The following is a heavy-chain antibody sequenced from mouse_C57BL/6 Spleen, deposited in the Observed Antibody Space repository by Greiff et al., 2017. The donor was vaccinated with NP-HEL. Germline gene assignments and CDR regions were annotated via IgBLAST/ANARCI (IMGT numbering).Heavy chain of an antibody. D-gene: IGHD2-4*01. CDR3: ARDNDYDGYFDY. CDR2: IDPSDSYT. J-gene: IGHJ2*01. CDR1: GYTFTSYW. V-gene: IGHV1-69*01. Sequence: VQLQQPGAELVMPGASVKLSCKASGYTFTSYWMHWVKQRPGQGLEWIGEIDPSDSYTNYNQKFKGKSTLTVDKSSSTAYMQLSSLTSEDSAVYYCARDNDYDGYFDYWGQGTTLTVSS.